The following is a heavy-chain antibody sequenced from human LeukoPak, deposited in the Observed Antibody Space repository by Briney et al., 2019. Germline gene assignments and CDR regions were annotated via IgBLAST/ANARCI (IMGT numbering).Heavy chain of an antibody. CDR3: ARDPPLGSCSTISCPHLDY. CDR1: GFTFSSYS. D-gene: IGHD2-2*01. V-gene: IGHV3-21*01. CDR2: ISSRSKHI. Sequence: GGSLRLSCAASGFTFSSYSMNWVRQAPGKGLEWLSSISSRSKHIYYADSVKGRFTISRDNAKNSLYLQMNSLRAEDTAVYYCARDPPLGSCSTISCPHLDYWGQGTLVTVSS. J-gene: IGHJ4*02.